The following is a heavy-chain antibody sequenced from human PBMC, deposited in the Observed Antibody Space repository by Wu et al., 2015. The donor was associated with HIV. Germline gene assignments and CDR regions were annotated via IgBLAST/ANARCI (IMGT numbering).Heavy chain of an antibody. D-gene: IGHD3-22*01. J-gene: IGHJ4*02. CDR1: GYTFTGYY. Sequence: QVQLVQSGAEVKKPGASVKVSCKASGYTFTGYYMHWVRQAPGQGLEWMGWINPNSGGTNYAQKFQGRVTMTRDTSISTAYMELSRLRSDDTAVYYCATSLDGRITMIVVVYYWGQGTLVTVSS. CDR3: ATSLDGRITMIVVVYY. V-gene: IGHV1-2*02. CDR2: INPNSGGT.